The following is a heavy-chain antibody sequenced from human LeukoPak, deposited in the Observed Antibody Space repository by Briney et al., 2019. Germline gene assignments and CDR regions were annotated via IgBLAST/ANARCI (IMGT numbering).Heavy chain of an antibody. CDR2: ISYDGSNR. CDR1: GFTFNRYG. CDR3: ARDQRAARQRISHSYYFDY. D-gene: IGHD2-15*01. J-gene: IGHJ4*02. V-gene: IGHV3-30*03. Sequence: GGSLRLSCAASGFTFNRYGMHWVRQAPGKGLEWVAVISYDGSNRYYADSVKGRFTISRDNAKNSLYLQMNSLRAEDTAVYYCARDQRAARQRISHSYYFDYWGQGTLVTVSS.